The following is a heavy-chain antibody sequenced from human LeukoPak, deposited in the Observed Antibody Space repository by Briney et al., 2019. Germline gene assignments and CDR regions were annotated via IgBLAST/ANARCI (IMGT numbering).Heavy chain of an antibody. CDR1: GGSISSYY. Sequence: SETLSLTCTVSGGSISSYYWSWIRQPPGKGLEWIGYIYTSGSTNYNPSLKSRVTISVDTSKNQFSLKLSSVTAADTAVYYCARVGYSYGRWSDYWGQGTLVTVSS. CDR2: IYTSGST. D-gene: IGHD5-18*01. J-gene: IGHJ4*02. CDR3: ARVGYSYGRWSDY. V-gene: IGHV4-4*09.